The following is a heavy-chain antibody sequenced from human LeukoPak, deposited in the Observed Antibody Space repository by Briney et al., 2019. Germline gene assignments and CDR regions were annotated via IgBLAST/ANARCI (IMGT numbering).Heavy chain of an antibody. J-gene: IGHJ6*03. CDR2: INPNGGGT. D-gene: IGHD1-26*01. CDR3: ARDGEWELLPYYYYYYYMDV. Sequence: ASVKVSCKASGYTFTGYYMHWVRQAPGQGLEWMGWINPNGGGTNYAQKFQGRVTMTRDTSISTAYMELSRLRSYDTAVYYCARDGEWELLPYYYYYYYMDVWGKGTTVTVSS. V-gene: IGHV1-2*02. CDR1: GYTFTGYY.